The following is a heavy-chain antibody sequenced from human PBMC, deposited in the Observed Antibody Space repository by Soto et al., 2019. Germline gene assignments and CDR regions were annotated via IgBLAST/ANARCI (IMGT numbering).Heavy chain of an antibody. CDR2: ISYDGSNK. CDR3: ARDSVDRGGMDV. J-gene: IGHJ6*02. Sequence: QVQLVESGGGVVQPGRSLRLSCAASGFTFSSYAMHWVRQAPGKGLEWVAVISYDGSNKYYADSVKGRFTISRDNSKNTLYLQMNSLRAEDTAVYYCARDSVDRGGMDVWGQGTTVTVSS. V-gene: IGHV3-30-3*01. D-gene: IGHD5-12*01. CDR1: GFTFSSYA.